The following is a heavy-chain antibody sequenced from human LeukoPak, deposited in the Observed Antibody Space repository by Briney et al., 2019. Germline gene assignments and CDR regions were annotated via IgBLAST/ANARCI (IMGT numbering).Heavy chain of an antibody. CDR2: ISYDGSNK. Sequence: PGGSLRLSCAASGFTFSSYGMHWVRQAPGKGLERVAVISYDGSNKYYADSVKGRFTISRDNSKNTLYLQMNSLRAEDTAVYYCARGSFLRTYYYDSSGYYYWNYFDYWGQGTLVTVSS. CDR1: GFTFSSYG. J-gene: IGHJ4*02. D-gene: IGHD3-22*01. V-gene: IGHV3-30*03. CDR3: ARGSFLRTYYYDSSGYYYWNYFDY.